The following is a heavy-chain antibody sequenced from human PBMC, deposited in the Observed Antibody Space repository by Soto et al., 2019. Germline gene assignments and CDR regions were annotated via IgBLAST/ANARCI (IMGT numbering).Heavy chain of an antibody. CDR1: GYTFTSYY. D-gene: IGHD1-26*01. Sequence: SVKVSCKASGYTFTSYYMNWSRQAPGQGPEWMGIVNPNGGSTNYEQRVQGSGTMTRATSTSTGYMELSSLRYGNPPVLYCATLEEGATEGSVNWFDPRG. V-gene: IGHV1-46*01. CDR3: ATLEEGATEGSVNWFDP. J-gene: IGHJ5*02. CDR2: VNPNGGST.